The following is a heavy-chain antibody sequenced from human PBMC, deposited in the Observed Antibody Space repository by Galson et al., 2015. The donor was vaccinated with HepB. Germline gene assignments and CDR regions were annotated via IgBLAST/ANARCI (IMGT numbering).Heavy chain of an antibody. V-gene: IGHV4-39*01. D-gene: IGHD5-12*01. CDR1: GGSISSSSYY. CDR2: IYYSGST. CDR3: ARLYTAGRVSGSFDY. Sequence: ETLSLTCTVSGGSISSSSYYWGWIRQPPGKGLEWIGSIYYSGSTYYNPSLKSRVTISVDTSKNQFSLKLSSVTAADTAVYYCARLYTAGRVSGSFDYWGQGTLVTVSS. J-gene: IGHJ4*02.